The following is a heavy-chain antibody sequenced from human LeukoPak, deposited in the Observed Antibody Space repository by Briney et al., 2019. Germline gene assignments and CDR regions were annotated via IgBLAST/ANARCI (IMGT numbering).Heavy chain of an antibody. D-gene: IGHD5-18*01. J-gene: IGHJ4*02. CDR2: ISGSGGST. CDR1: GFTFSSYV. V-gene: IGHV3-23*01. Sequence: GGSLRLSCAASGFTFSSYVMTWVRQAPGQGLEWVSAISGSGGSTYYADSVKGRFTISRDNSKNTLYLQMNSLRAEDTAVYYCAKGGYSYGYWGQGTLVTVSS. CDR3: AKGGYSYGY.